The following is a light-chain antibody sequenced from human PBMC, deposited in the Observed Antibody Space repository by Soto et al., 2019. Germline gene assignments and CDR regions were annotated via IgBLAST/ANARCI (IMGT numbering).Light chain of an antibody. CDR1: QSIDIW. Sequence: DIQMTQSPSTLSASVGDGVTITCRASQSIDIWLAWYQQKPGKAPKLLLYKASSLENEVPSRFSGSGSGTEFTLAISSLQPDDSATYYCQQYYTYPRTFGGGTKVEIK. V-gene: IGKV1-5*03. J-gene: IGKJ4*01. CDR3: QQYYTYPRT. CDR2: KAS.